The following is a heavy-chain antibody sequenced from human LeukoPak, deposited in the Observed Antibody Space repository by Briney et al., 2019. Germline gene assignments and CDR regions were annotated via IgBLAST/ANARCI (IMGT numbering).Heavy chain of an antibody. D-gene: IGHD3-10*01. J-gene: IGHJ3*02. CDR1: GFTFSSYA. CDR3: AKDEGYGSGSASSGFDAFDI. V-gene: IGHV3-23*01. Sequence: GGSLRLSCAASGFTFSSYAMSWVRQAPGKGLEWVSAISGSGGSTYYVDSVKGRFTISRDNSKNTLYLQMNSLRAEDTAVYYCAKDEGYGSGSASSGFDAFDIWGQGTMVTVSS. CDR2: ISGSGGST.